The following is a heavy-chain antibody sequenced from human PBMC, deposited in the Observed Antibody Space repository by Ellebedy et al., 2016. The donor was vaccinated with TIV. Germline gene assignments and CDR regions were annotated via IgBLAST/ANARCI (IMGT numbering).Heavy chain of an antibody. Sequence: PGGSLRPSCVVSGFTFVSYSINWVRSAPGQRLEWVSSISSRSNYMPSADSVKGRLTISRDNAKNSLYLQMNSLRAEDSAVYYCARHTGTTRQFDYWGQGTLVTVSS. CDR1: GFTFVSYS. CDR3: ARHTGTTRQFDY. CDR2: ISSRSNYM. V-gene: IGHV3-21*01. J-gene: IGHJ4*02. D-gene: IGHD1-26*01.